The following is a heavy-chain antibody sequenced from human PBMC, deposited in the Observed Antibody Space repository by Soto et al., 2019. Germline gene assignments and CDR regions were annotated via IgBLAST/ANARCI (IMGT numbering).Heavy chain of an antibody. CDR3: ARIGGWYDIDF. CDR1: GGSVSSGSFH. D-gene: IGHD6-19*01. V-gene: IGHV4-61*01. Sequence: PSETLSLTCSVSGGSVSSGSFHWSWIRQPPGKGLQFIGSIFYNGTANCSPSLKNRVSISIDTSQSQFFLQLISVAAADTAVYYCARIGGWYDIDFWGQGSLVTVSS. J-gene: IGHJ4*02. CDR2: IFYNGTA.